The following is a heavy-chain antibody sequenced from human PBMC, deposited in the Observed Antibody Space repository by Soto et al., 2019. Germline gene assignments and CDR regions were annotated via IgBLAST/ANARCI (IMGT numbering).Heavy chain of an antibody. CDR3: ARGVWMATDLTGADY. J-gene: IGHJ4*02. CDR1: GFTFSSYG. Sequence: PGGSLRLSCAASGFTFSSYGMHWVRQAPGKGLEWVAIIWHDGGNKNYMDSVKGRFTISRDNAKNSLYLQMNSLRAEDTAVYYCARGVWMATDLTGADYWGQGTLVTVSS. V-gene: IGHV3-33*01. CDR2: IWHDGGNK. D-gene: IGHD5-12*01.